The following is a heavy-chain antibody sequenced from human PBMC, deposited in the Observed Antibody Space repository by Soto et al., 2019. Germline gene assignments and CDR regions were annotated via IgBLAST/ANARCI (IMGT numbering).Heavy chain of an antibody. CDR1: GLNFRSHD. V-gene: IGHV3-23*01. CDR3: AVDANWEWGYC. CDR2: IKFAGTST. D-gene: IGHD1-1*01. J-gene: IGHJ4*02. Sequence: GGTLRLTCVVSGLNFRSHDRNWVRQPSWKRLEYVSNIKFAGTSTSYAGAVKGRFAISRDNSQNTVYLEMNHLAPEDTAIYYCAVDANWEWGYCWGPGNLLAVSS.